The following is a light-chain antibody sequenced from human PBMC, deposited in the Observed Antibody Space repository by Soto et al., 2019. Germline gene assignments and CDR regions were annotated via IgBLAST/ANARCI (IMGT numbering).Light chain of an antibody. CDR2: GAS. J-gene: IGKJ3*01. V-gene: IGKV3-11*01. CDR1: QSLSTY. CDR3: QLLSDWHPT. Sequence: EIVLRQSPATLSLSPGERATLSCRASQSLSTYLAWYQQKPGQAPRLLIFGASNRATGIPTRFSGSGSGTAFSLTISSLGPEDFAVYYCQLLSDWHPTFGPGTKVDF.